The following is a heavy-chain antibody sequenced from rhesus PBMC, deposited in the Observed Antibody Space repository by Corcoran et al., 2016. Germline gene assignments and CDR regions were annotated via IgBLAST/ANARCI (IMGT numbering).Heavy chain of an antibody. CDR2: INGGEGST. V-gene: IGHV3S5*01. Sequence: EVQLVETGGGLVQPGGSLKLSCAVSGCTFSSYGMSWVRQAPGKGLEWVSVINGGEGSTAEAASVKGRFTISEDDSKNTFSLQMNSLRAEDTAVYYCAKEFSSWPKTYYFDYWGQGVLVTVSS. D-gene: IGHD6-13*01. CDR1: GCTFSSYG. CDR3: AKEFSSWPKTYYFDY. J-gene: IGHJ4*01.